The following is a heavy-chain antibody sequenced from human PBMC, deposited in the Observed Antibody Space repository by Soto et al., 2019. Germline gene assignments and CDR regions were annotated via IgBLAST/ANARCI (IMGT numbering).Heavy chain of an antibody. CDR2: IWYDGSNK. D-gene: IGHD2-15*01. CDR3: ARAVSDIVVVVAAPDY. Sequence: VAVIWYDGSNKYYADSVKGRFTISRDNSKNTLYLQMNSLRAEDTAVYYCARAVSDIVVVVAAPDYWGQGTLVTVSS. V-gene: IGHV3-33*01. J-gene: IGHJ4*02.